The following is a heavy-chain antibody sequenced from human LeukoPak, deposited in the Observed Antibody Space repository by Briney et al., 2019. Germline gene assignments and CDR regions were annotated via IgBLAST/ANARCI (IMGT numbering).Heavy chain of an antibody. CDR1: GLTFSSYA. J-gene: IGHJ4*02. CDR2: ISGSGGST. CDR3: AKDIVVVPAANWGFDY. D-gene: IGHD2-2*01. V-gene: IGHV3-23*01. Sequence: PGGSLRLSCAASGLTFSSYAMSWVRQAPGKGLEWVSAISGSGGSTYYADSVKGRFTISRDNSKNTLYLQMNSLRAEDTAVYYCAKDIVVVPAANWGFDYWGQGTLVTVSS.